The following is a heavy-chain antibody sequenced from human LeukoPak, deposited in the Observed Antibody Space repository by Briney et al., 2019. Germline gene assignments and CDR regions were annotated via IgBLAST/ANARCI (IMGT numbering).Heavy chain of an antibody. CDR1: GFTFSSYS. CDR3: ARDYRRSTSCYLPFDY. D-gene: IGHD2-2*01. Sequence: PGGSLRLSCAASGFTFSSYSMNWVRQAPGKGLEWVSSISSSSSYIYYADSVKGRFTISRDNAKNSLYLQMNSLRAEDTAVYYCARDYRRSTSCYLPFDYWGQGTLVTVSS. CDR2: ISSSSSYI. V-gene: IGHV3-21*01. J-gene: IGHJ4*02.